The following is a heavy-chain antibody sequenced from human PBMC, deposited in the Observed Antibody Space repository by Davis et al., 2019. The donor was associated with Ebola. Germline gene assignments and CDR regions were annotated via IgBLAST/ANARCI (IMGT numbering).Heavy chain of an antibody. J-gene: IGHJ4*02. Sequence: AASVKVSCKASGYTFTSYYMHWVRQAPGQGLEWMGGIIPIFGTANYAQKFQGRVTITADKSTSTAYMELSSLRSEDTAVYYCARMVDYYDSSGYYYDYFDYWGQGTLVTVSS. D-gene: IGHD3-22*01. CDR1: GYTFTSYY. CDR3: ARMVDYYDSSGYYYDYFDY. CDR2: IIPIFGTA. V-gene: IGHV1-69*06.